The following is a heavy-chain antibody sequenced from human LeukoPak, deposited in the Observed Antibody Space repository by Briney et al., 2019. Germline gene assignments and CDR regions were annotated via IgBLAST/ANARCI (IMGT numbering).Heavy chain of an antibody. J-gene: IGHJ3*02. V-gene: IGHV3-21*01. CDR1: GFSFSNYN. CDR2: ITSTTNYI. Sequence: GGSLTLSCAASGFSFSNYNMNWVRQAPGKGLEWVSSITSTTNYIYYADSVKGRFTISRDNAKNSLYLQMNSLRAEDTAVYYCARHKSEPLDAFDIWGQGTMVTVSS. CDR3: ARHKSEPLDAFDI.